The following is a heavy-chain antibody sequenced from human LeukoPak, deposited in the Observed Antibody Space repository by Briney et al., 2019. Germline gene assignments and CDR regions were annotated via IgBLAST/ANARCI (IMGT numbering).Heavy chain of an antibody. CDR2: ISSSSSTI. Sequence: GESLKISCAASGFTFSSYSMNWVRQAPGKGLEWVSYISSSSSTIYYADSVKGRFTISRDNAKNSLYLQVNSLRAEDTAVYYCAILPGYWGQGTLVTVSS. CDR3: AILPGY. J-gene: IGHJ4*02. D-gene: IGHD1-26*01. V-gene: IGHV3-48*01. CDR1: GFTFSSYS.